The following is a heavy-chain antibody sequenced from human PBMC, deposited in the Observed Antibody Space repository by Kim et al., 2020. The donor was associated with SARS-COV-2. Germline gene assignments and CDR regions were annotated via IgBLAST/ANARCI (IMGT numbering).Heavy chain of an antibody. V-gene: IGHV3-23*01. CDR1: GFTFSSYA. CDR2: ISGSGGST. CDR3: AKPHRGIYYGSGSYGY. D-gene: IGHD3-10*01. J-gene: IGHJ4*02. Sequence: GGSLRLSCAASGFTFSSYAMSWVRQAPGKGLEWVSAISGSGGSTYYADSVKGRFTISRDNSKNTLYLQMNSLRAEDTAVYYCAKPHRGIYYGSGSYGYWGQGTLVTVSS.